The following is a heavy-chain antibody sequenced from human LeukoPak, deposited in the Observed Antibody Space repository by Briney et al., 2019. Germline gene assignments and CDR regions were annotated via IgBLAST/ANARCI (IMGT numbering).Heavy chain of an antibody. D-gene: IGHD3-10*01. J-gene: IGHJ4*02. CDR1: GGSISSYY. CDR2: IYYSGST. V-gene: IGHV4-59*01. Sequence: SETLSLTCTVSGGSISSYYWSWIRQPPGKGLEWIGYIYYSGSTNYNPSLRSRVAISVDRPNNQFSLKLTSVNAADTAVYYCARYTRSSALRTWGQGILVIVSP. CDR3: ARYTRSSALRT.